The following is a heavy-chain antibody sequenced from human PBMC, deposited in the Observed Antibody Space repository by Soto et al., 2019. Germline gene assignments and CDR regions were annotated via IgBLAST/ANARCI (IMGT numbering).Heavy chain of an antibody. J-gene: IGHJ5*02. V-gene: IGHV4-34*01. CDR2: INHSGST. D-gene: IGHD2-2*01. CDR1: GGSFSGYY. CDR3: ARGQGVPALRNWFDP. Sequence: PSETLSLTCAVYGGSFSGYYWSWIRQPPGKGLEWIGEINHSGSTNYNPSLKSRVTISVDTSKNQFSLKLSSVTAADTAVYYCARGQGVPALRNWFDPWGQGTLVTVSS.